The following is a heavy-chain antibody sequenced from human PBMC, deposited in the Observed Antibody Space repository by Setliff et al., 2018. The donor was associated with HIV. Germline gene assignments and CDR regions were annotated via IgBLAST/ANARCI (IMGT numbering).Heavy chain of an antibody. CDR1: GYSFTSYL. CDR3: VRHVSSSAVFDP. J-gene: IGHJ5*02. Sequence: PGESLKISCKGFGYSFTSYLIAWVRQTPGKGLEWMGNIHPRDSDTRYSPSFQGQVTLSVDKSISTAYLQWSSLKASDTAMYYCVRHVSSSAVFDPWGQGTPVTVSS. V-gene: IGHV5-51*01. D-gene: IGHD3-10*01. CDR2: IHPRDSDT.